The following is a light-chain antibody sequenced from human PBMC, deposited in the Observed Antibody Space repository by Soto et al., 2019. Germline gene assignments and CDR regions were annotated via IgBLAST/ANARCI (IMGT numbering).Light chain of an antibody. CDR1: QFVSNSY. J-gene: IGKJ1*01. CDR2: GAS. CDR3: QHYGSSSWT. Sequence: EIVLTRSPGTLSFSPVEGATLSCMASQFVSNSYLAWYQQKPGQAPRLLIYGASSRATGIPDRFRGSGSGADFILTISRLEPEDFAVYYCQHYGSSSWTCGQGNKGDIK. V-gene: IGKV3-20*01.